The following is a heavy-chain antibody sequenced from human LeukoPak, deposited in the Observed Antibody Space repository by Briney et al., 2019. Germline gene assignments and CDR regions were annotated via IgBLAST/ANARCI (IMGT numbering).Heavy chain of an antibody. D-gene: IGHD2-2*01. CDR1: GYTFTSYG. Sequence: ASVKVSCKASGYTFTSYGISWVRQAPGQGLEWMGWISAYNGNTNYAQKLQGRVTMTTDTSTSTAYMELRSLRSDDTAVYYCARVVVGESVVPIAGYFDYWGQGTLVIVSS. V-gene: IGHV1-18*01. CDR3: ARVVVGESVVPIAGYFDY. J-gene: IGHJ4*02. CDR2: ISAYNGNT.